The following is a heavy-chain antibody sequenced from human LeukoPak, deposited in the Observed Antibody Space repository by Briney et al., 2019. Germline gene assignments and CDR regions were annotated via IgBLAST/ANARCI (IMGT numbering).Heavy chain of an antibody. CDR1: GGSISSSYW. J-gene: IGHJ5*02. CDR3: ASKDYSAWGRGFRT. V-gene: IGHV4-4*02. D-gene: IGHD3-10*01. CDR2: IYHSGST. Sequence: SETLSLTCVVSGGSISSSYWWSWVRQPPGKGLEWIGEIYHSGSTNYNLSLKSRLTISLDKSKNHFSLELRSVTAADTAVYYCASKDYSAWGRGFRTWGQGTLVTVSS.